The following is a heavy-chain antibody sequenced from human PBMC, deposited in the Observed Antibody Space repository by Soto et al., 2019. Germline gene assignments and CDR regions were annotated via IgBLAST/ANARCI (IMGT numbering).Heavy chain of an antibody. CDR2: ISSSGSTI. Sequence: GGSLRLSCAASGFTFSDYYMSWIRQAPGKGLEWVSYISSSGSTIYYADSVKGRFTISRDNAKNSLYLQMNSLRAEDTAVYCCARGTMDTAMVTAFDYWGQGTLVTVSS. CDR1: GFTFSDYY. J-gene: IGHJ4*02. V-gene: IGHV3-11*01. CDR3: ARGTMDTAMVTAFDY. D-gene: IGHD5-18*01.